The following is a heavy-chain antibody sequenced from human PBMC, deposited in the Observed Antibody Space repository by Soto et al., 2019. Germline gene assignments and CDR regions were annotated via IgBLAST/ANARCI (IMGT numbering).Heavy chain of an antibody. CDR1: GFNFDDYA. D-gene: IGHD2-15*01. CDR3: TEVTQRGGRLKIHDGYEI. J-gene: IGHJ3*02. CDR2: IGWNSGII. Sequence: PGGPLRLSCAASGFNFDDYAMHWLRQASGKGQAWVSRIGWNSGIIVYADSVIGRFTISRDNAKNSGDRQMSSLSDEDTELYYCTEVTQRGGRLKIHDGYEIWGEGSMVT. V-gene: IGHV3-9*01.